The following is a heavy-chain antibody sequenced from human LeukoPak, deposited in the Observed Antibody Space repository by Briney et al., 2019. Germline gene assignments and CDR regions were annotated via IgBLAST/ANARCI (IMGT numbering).Heavy chain of an antibody. CDR2: IYSGGDT. CDR1: GFTVSSNY. J-gene: IGHJ6*02. CDR3: ARDGNYYGMDV. Sequence: GGSLRLSCAVSGFTVSSNYMSWVRQARGKGLEWVSVIYSGGDTYYADSVKGRFTISRDNSRNTLYLQMNSLRAEDTAVYYCARDGNYYGMDVWGQGTTVTVSS. D-gene: IGHD1-26*01. V-gene: IGHV3-66*01.